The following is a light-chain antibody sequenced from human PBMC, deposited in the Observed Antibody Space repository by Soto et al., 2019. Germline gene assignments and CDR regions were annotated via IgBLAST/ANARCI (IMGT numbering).Light chain of an antibody. V-gene: IGLV2-8*01. Sequence: QSALTQPPSASGSPGQSVTISCTGTSSDVGGYNYVSWYQQHPGKAPKLMVYEVSKRPSGVPDRFPGSKSGNTAALTVSGLQAEDEAEYYCSSYAGSNNYVFGTGTKVTVL. CDR3: SSYAGSNNYV. J-gene: IGLJ1*01. CDR1: SSDVGGYNY. CDR2: EVS.